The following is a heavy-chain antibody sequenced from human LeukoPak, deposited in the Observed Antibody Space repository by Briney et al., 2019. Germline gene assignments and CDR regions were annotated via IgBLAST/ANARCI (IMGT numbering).Heavy chain of an antibody. V-gene: IGHV1-18*01. J-gene: IGHJ2*01. CDR3: ASLANYGPYWYFDL. D-gene: IGHD4-17*01. CDR2: ISAYNGNT. Sequence: GASVKVSCKASGYTFTSYGISWVRQAPGQGLEWMGWISAYNGNTNYAQKLQGRVTVTTDTSTSTAYMELRSLRSDDTAVYYCASLANYGPYWYFDLWGRGTLVTVSS. CDR1: GYTFTSYG.